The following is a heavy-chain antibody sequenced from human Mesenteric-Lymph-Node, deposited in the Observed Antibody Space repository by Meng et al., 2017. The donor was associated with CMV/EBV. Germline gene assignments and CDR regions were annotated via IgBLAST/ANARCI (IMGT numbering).Heavy chain of an antibody. Sequence: ASVKDSCKASGYTFTSYDINWVRQATGQGLEWMGWMNPNSGNTGCAQKFQGRVTMTGDTSTTTAYMELSSLRSEDTAVYYCARGARNGGAFDIWGQGTMVTVSS. CDR2: MNPNSGNT. J-gene: IGHJ3*02. V-gene: IGHV1-8*01. CDR1: GYTFTSYD. CDR3: ARGARNGGAFDI. D-gene: IGHD4-23*01.